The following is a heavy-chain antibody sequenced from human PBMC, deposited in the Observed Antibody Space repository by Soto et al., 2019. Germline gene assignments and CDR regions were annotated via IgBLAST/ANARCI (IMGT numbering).Heavy chain of an antibody. CDR1: GGSFSGYY. V-gene: IGHV4-34*01. J-gene: IGHJ4*02. Sequence: PSETLSLTCAVYGGSFSGYYWSWIRQPPGKGLERIGEINHSGSTNYNPSLKSRVTISVDTSKNQFSLKLSSVTAADTAVYYCARSDKYYFDYWGQGTLVTVSS. CDR3: ARSDKYYFDY. CDR2: INHSGST.